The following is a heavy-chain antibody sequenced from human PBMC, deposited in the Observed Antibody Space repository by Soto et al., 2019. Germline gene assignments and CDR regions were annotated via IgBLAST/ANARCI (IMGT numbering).Heavy chain of an antibody. J-gene: IGHJ6*02. D-gene: IGHD3-22*01. CDR2: ISAYNGNT. CDR3: AAGMGDSSGYYYDYYYGLDV. Sequence: ASVKVSCEASGYTFTSYGISWVRQAPGQGLEWIGWISAYNGNTNYAQKLQERVTITRDMSTSTAYMELSSLRSEDTAVYYCAAGMGDSSGYYYDYYYGLDVWGQGTTVTVSS. V-gene: IGHV1-18*01. CDR1: GYTFTSYG.